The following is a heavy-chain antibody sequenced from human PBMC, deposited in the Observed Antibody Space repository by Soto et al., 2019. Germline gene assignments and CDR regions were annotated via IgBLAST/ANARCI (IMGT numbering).Heavy chain of an antibody. CDR2: TYYRSKWYN. V-gene: IGHV6-1*01. CDR3: ASQIPEGRYSSGEVNY. CDR1: GDSVSSNSAA. J-gene: IGHJ4*02. Sequence: PSQTLSLTCVISGDSVSSNSAAWNWIRQSPSRGLEWLGRTYYRSKWYNDYAVSVKSRITINPDTSKNQFSLQLNSVTPEDTAVYYCASQIPEGRYSSGEVNYWGQGTLVTVSS. D-gene: IGHD6-19*01.